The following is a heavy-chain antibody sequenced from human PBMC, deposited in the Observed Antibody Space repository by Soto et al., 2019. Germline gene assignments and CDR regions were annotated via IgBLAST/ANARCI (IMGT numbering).Heavy chain of an antibody. CDR2: IDAGNGNT. CDR1: GHTSTNYA. V-gene: IGHV1-3*01. D-gene: IGHD3-10*01. J-gene: IGHJ4*02. Sequence: QVQLVQSGAEVKKPGASVKVSCKASGHTSTNYAVHWVRQAPGQRLEWMGRIDAGNGNTKYSQKFQGRVTITTDTSASTAYMEQSSMRSEETDVYYCEREGSTYGSTFDYWGQGTLVTVSS. CDR3: EREGSTYGSTFDY.